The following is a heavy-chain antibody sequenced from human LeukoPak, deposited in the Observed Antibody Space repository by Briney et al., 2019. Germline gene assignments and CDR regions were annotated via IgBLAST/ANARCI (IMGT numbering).Heavy chain of an antibody. CDR3: ARAYYDSSGYLFDY. CDR2: IYSGGST. D-gene: IGHD3-22*01. J-gene: IGHJ4*02. CDR1: GFTVSSNY. V-gene: IGHV3-53*01. Sequence: GGSLRLSCAASGFTVSSNYMSWVRQAPGKGPEWVSVIYSGGSTYYADSVKGRFTISRDNSKNTLYLQMNSLRAEDTAVYYCARAYYDSSGYLFDYWGQGTLVTVSS.